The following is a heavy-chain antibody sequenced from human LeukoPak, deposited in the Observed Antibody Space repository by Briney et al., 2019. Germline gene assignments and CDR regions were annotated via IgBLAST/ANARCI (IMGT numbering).Heavy chain of an antibody. Sequence: GGPLRLSCAASGFTFSSYVMSWVRQAPSKGLGWVSAISSSGSSTYYADSVKGRFTISRDNSKNTLYLQMNSLRAEDTAVYYCAKVYDSSGYYLSDAFDIWGQGTMVTISS. D-gene: IGHD3-22*01. CDR1: GFTFSSYV. CDR3: AKVYDSSGYYLSDAFDI. J-gene: IGHJ3*02. CDR2: ISSSGSST. V-gene: IGHV3-23*01.